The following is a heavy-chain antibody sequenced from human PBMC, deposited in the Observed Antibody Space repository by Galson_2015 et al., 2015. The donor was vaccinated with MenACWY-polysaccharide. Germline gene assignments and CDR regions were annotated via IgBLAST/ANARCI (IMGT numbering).Heavy chain of an antibody. CDR2: TYFRSKWYS. V-gene: IGHV6-1*01. CDR3: ARGLAVTGYYFDY. D-gene: IGHD6-19*01. Sequence: CAISGDSVSGNSVAWNWIRQSPSRGLEWLGRTYFRSKWYSDYAESVKSQISINADTSKNQFSLQLNSVTPEDTAVYYCARGLAVTGYYFDYWGQGTLVTVSS. J-gene: IGHJ4*02. CDR1: GDSVSGNSVA.